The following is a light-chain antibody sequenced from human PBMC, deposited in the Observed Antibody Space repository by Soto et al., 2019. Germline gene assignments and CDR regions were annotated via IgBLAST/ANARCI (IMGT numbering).Light chain of an antibody. CDR1: SSDVGGYNY. CDR3: SSYTSSSTGV. J-gene: IGLJ3*02. V-gene: IGLV2-14*01. Sequence: QSVLTQPASVSGSPGQSITFSCTGTSSDVGGYNYVSWYQQHPGKAPKLMIYEVSNRPSGVSNRFSGSKSGNTASLTISGLQAEDEADYYCSSYTSSSTGVFGGGTKVTVL. CDR2: EVS.